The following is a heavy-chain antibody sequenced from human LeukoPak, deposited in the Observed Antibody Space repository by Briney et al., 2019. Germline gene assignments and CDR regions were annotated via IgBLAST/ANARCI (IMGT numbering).Heavy chain of an antibody. D-gene: IGHD3-3*01. CDR3: ARVRITIFGVVVYYYGMDV. Sequence: PSETLSLTCAVYGGSFSGYYWSWIRQPPGKGLEWIGEINHSGSTIYNPSLKSRVTISVDTSKNQFSLKLSSVTAADTAVYYCARVRITIFGVVVYYYGMDVWGQGTTVTVSS. J-gene: IGHJ6*02. CDR2: INHSGST. CDR1: GGSFSGYY. V-gene: IGHV4-34*01.